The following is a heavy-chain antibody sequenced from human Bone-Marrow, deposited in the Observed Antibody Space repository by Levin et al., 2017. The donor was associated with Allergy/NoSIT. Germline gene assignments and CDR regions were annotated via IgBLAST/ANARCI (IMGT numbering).Heavy chain of an antibody. V-gene: IGHV4-30-2*01. Sequence: PSETLSLTCTLSGGSIRSAGYSWSWIRQPPGKGLEWIGNLYHSGDTDYNPSLRGRVTISADNSKNHFSLKLTSATAADTALYYWAKAGAVTMVRGLIVTYRFDPWGQGILVTVSS. CDR3: AKAGAVTMVRGLIVTYRFDP. D-gene: IGHD3-10*01. CDR2: LYHSGDT. J-gene: IGHJ5*02. CDR1: GGSIRSAGYS.